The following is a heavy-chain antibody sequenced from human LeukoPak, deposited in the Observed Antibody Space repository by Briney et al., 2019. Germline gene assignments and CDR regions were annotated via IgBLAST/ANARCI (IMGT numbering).Heavy chain of an antibody. Sequence: HPSETLSLTCTVSGGSISSYYWSWIRQPPGKGLEWIGYIYYSGSTNYNPSLKSRVTISVDTSKNQFSLKLSSVTAADTAVYYCARGTAIFDAGDYWGQGTLVTVSS. CDR2: IYYSGST. CDR3: ARGTAIFDAGDY. D-gene: IGHD3-3*01. V-gene: IGHV4-59*01. J-gene: IGHJ4*02. CDR1: GGSISSYY.